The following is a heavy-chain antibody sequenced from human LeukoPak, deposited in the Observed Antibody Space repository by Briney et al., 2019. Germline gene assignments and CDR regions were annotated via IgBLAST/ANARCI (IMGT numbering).Heavy chain of an antibody. CDR2: IIPILGIA. D-gene: IGHD1-1*01. CDR1: GGTFSSYA. Sequence: ASVKVSCKASGGTFSSYAISWVRQAPGQGLEWMGRIIPILGIANYAQKFQGRVTITADKSTSTAYMELSSLRSEDTAVYYCARTTRNDIGHINAFDIWGQGTMVTVSS. V-gene: IGHV1-69*04. J-gene: IGHJ3*02. CDR3: ARTTRNDIGHINAFDI.